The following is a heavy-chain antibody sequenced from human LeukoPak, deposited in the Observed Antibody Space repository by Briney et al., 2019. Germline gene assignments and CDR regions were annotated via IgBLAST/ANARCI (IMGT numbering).Heavy chain of an antibody. CDR2: ISSSSSYI. J-gene: IGHJ4*02. CDR3: ARDRYGDYDLSTYYFDY. V-gene: IGHV3-21*01. Sequence: PGGSLRLSCAASGFTFSSYWMNWVRQAPGKGLEWVSSISSSSSYIYYADSVKGRFTISRDNAKNSLYLQMNSLRAEDTAVYYCARDRYGDYDLSTYYFDYWGQGTRVTVSS. CDR1: GFTFSSYW. D-gene: IGHD4-17*01.